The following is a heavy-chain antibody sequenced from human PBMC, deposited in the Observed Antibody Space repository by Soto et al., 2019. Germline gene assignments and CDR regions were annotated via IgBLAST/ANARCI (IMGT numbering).Heavy chain of an antibody. Sequence: ASVKVSCKASGYTFTGYYMHWVRQAPGQGLEWMGWINPNSGGTNYAQKFQGWVTMTRDTSISTAYMELSRLRSDDTAVYYCARSFPESMGYYYYYYMDVWGKGTTVTVSS. V-gene: IGHV1-2*04. J-gene: IGHJ6*03. CDR1: GYTFTGYY. CDR3: ARSFPESMGYYYYYYMDV. D-gene: IGHD3-10*01. CDR2: INPNSGGT.